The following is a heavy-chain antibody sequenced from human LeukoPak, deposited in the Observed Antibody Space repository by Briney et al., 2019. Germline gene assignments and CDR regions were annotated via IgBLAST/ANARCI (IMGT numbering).Heavy chain of an antibody. CDR1: GFIFDDYG. J-gene: IGHJ5*02. CDR3: ARDGDRFGELLSTQFNWFDP. D-gene: IGHD3-10*01. CDR2: INWNGGST. V-gene: IGHV3-20*04. Sequence: GGSLRLSCAASGFIFDDYGMSWVRHAPGKGLEWVSGINWNGGSTGYADSVKGRFTISRDNAKNSLYLQMNSLRAEDTALYYCARDGDRFGELLSTQFNWFDPWGQGTLVIVSS.